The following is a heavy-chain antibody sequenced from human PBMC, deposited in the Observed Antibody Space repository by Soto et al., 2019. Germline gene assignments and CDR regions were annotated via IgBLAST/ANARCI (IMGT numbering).Heavy chain of an antibody. CDR2: ISYDGSNK. Sequence: PGGSLRLSCAASGFTFSSYGMHWVRQAPGKGLEWVAVISYDGSNKYYADSVKGRFTISRDNSKNTLYLQMNSLRAEDTAVYYCAKDRDPIAARLVRGYYFDYWGQGTLVTVSS. V-gene: IGHV3-30*18. CDR3: AKDRDPIAARLVRGYYFDY. CDR1: GFTFSSYG. D-gene: IGHD6-6*01. J-gene: IGHJ4*02.